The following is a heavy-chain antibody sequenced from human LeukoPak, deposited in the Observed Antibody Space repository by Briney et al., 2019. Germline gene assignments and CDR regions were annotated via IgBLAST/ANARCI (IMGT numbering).Heavy chain of an antibody. J-gene: IGHJ4*02. CDR3: ARGHDYGDYADY. D-gene: IGHD4-17*01. V-gene: IGHV1-2*02. Sequence: ASVKVSCKASGYTFTGYYMHWVRQAPGQGLEWMGWINPNSGGTNYAQKFQGRVIMTRDTSISTAYMELSRLRSDDTAVYYCARGHDYGDYADYWGQGTLVTASS. CDR2: INPNSGGT. CDR1: GYTFTGYY.